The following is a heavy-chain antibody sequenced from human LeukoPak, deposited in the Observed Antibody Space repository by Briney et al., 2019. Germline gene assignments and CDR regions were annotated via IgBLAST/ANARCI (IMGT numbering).Heavy chain of an antibody. CDR3: ARVTGYMIEDYFDY. CDR1: GGSISSYY. V-gene: IGHV4-59*01. Sequence: PSETLSLTCTVSGGSISSYYWSWIRQPPGKGLDWIGYIYYSGSTNYNPSLKSRVTISVDTSKNQFSLRLSSVTAADTAVYYCARVTGYMIEDYFDYWGQGTLVTVSS. CDR2: IYYSGST. J-gene: IGHJ4*02. D-gene: IGHD3-22*01.